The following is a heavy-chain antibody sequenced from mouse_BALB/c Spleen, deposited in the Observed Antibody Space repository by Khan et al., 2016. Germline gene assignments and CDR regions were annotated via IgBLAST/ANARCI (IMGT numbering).Heavy chain of an antibody. J-gene: IGHJ4*01. CDR3: ASYDGYYAYYAMDY. CDR1: GFSLTSYG. CDR2: IWSGGST. Sequence: VQLQESGPGLVQPSQSLSITCTVSGFSLTSYGVHWVRQSPGKGLEWLGVIWSGGSTDYNAAFISRLSISKDNSKSQVFFKMNSLQADDTAIYXCASYDGYYAYYAMDYWGQGTSVTVSS. D-gene: IGHD2-3*01. V-gene: IGHV2-4-1*01.